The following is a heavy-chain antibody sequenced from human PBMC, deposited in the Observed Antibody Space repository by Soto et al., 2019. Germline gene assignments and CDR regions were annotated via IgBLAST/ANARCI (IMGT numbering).Heavy chain of an antibody. CDR1: GYRFANYG. Sequence: GSLKISCSGCGYRFANYGIDWVRQMPGKGLEWMGMIYPGDSDTRYSPSFRGQVTISAYKSINTAYLQWNNLKASDTAMYFCARGDSSGYYTAGPADYWGQGTQVTVSS. J-gene: IGHJ4*02. CDR3: ARGDSSGYYTAGPADY. V-gene: IGHV5-51*01. CDR2: IYPGDSDT. D-gene: IGHD3-22*01.